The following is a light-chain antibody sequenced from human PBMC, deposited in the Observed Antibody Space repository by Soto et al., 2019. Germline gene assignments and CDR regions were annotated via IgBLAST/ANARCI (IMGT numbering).Light chain of an antibody. V-gene: IGKV3-15*01. CDR2: GAS. CDR1: QSVSSN. J-gene: IGKJ5*01. CDR3: QQYYNWPRT. Sequence: EIVMTQSPATVSVSPGERVTLSCRASQSVSSNLAWYQQKPGQAPRLLFYGASTRATGLPARFSGTGSGTEFTLTINSLQAEDSAVYYCQQYYNWPRTFGQGTRLEIK.